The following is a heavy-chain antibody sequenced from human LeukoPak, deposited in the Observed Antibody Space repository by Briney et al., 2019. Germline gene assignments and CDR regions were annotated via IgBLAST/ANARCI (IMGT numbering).Heavy chain of an antibody. J-gene: IGHJ4*02. CDR1: GGTFSSYA. CDR3: ARDRGSCSSTSCYYFDY. D-gene: IGHD2-2*01. V-gene: IGHV1-69*05. Sequence: SVKVSCKASGGTFSSYAISWVRQAPGQGLEWMGGIIPIFGTANYAQKFQGRVTITTDESTSTAYMELSSLRSEDTAVYYCARDRGSCSSTSCYYFDYWGQGTLVTVSS. CDR2: IIPIFGTA.